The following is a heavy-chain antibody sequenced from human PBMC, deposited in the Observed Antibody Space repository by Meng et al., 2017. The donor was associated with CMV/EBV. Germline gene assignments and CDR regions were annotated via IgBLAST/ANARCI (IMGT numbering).Heavy chain of an antibody. V-gene: IGHV3-48*03. Sequence: GGSLRLSCAASGFTFSSYEMNWVRQAPGKGLEWVSYISNSGSTIYYADSVKGRFTISRDNAKNSLYLQMNSLRAEDTAVYYCARDGPIVVVRGHYGMDVWGQGTTVTVSS. D-gene: IGHD2-2*01. J-gene: IGHJ6*02. CDR2: ISNSGSTI. CDR1: GFTFSSYE. CDR3: ARDGPIVVVRGHYGMDV.